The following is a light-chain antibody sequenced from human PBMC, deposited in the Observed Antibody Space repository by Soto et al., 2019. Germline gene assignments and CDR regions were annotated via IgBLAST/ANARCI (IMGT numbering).Light chain of an antibody. Sequence: EIMMTQSPVTLSVSPGDRATLSCRASQSVNSNLAWYQQKPGQAPRLLIYGASTRATGIPASFIGNGSGTEFTLTASSLQPEDFAVYYCQQYNNWPFTFXPGTKADIK. CDR2: GAS. CDR1: QSVNSN. CDR3: QQYNNWPFT. J-gene: IGKJ3*01. V-gene: IGKV3-15*01.